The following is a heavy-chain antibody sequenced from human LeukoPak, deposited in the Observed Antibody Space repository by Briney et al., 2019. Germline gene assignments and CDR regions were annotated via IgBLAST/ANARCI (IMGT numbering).Heavy chain of an antibody. CDR3: ATNCGGDLYYFDY. Sequence: ASVKISCKVSGYTFTDYYMHWVQQAPGKGLEWMGIVDPEDGETIYAEKFQGRVTITADTSTDTAYMELSSLRSEDTAVYYCATNCGGDLYYFDYWGQGTLVTVSS. J-gene: IGHJ4*02. CDR2: VDPEDGET. CDR1: GYTFTDYY. V-gene: IGHV1-69-2*01. D-gene: IGHD2-21*02.